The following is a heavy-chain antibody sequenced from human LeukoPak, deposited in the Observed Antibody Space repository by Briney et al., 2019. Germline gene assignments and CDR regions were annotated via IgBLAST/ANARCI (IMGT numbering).Heavy chain of an antibody. J-gene: IGHJ4*02. CDR1: GGSISSYY. CDR3: ARRTNYDSSGYYTDY. CDR2: IYYSGST. Sequence: SETLSLTCTVSGGSISSYYWSWIRQPPGKGLEWIGYIYYSGSTNYNPSLKSRVTISVDTSKNQFSLKLSSVTAADTAVYYCARRTNYDSSGYYTDYWGQGTLVTVSS. D-gene: IGHD3-22*01. V-gene: IGHV4-59*01.